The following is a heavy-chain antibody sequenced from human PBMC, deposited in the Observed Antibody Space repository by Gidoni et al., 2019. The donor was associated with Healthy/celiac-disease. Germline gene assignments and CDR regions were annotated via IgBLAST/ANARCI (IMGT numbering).Heavy chain of an antibody. V-gene: IGHV3-30-3*01. CDR2: RSYDGSNK. CDR1: GCTFSSYA. CDR3: ERDRSIVGATGGAFDI. D-gene: IGHD1-26*01. J-gene: IGHJ3*02. Sequence: QVQLVESGGGVVQPGRSLRLSCAASGCTFSSYAMHWVRQAPGKGLEWVAVRSYDGSNKYYADSVKGRFTISRDNSKNTLYLQRNSLRAEDTAVYYCERDRSIVGATGGAFDIWGQGTMVTVSS.